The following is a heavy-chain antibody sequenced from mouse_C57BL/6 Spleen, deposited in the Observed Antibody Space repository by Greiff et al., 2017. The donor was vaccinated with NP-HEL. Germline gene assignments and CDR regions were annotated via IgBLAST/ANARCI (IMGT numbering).Heavy chain of an antibody. CDR1: GYTFTSYW. CDR3: ARRGGLYDYDAGFTY. D-gene: IGHD2-4*01. CDR2: INPSNGGT. V-gene: IGHV1-53*01. Sequence: QVQLQQPGTELVKPGASVKLSCKASGYTFTSYWMLWVKQRPGQGLEWIGNINPSNGGTNYNEKFKSKATLTVDKSSSTAYMQLSSLTSEDSAVYYGARRGGLYDYDAGFTYWGQGTLVTVSA. J-gene: IGHJ3*01.